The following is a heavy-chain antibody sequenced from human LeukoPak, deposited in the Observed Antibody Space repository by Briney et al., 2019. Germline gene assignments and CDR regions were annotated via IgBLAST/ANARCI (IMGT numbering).Heavy chain of an antibody. CDR1: GFTFDDYA. CDR2: ISWNSGSI. Sequence: PGGSLRLSCAASGFTFDDYAMHWVRQAPGGGLERVSGISWNSGSIGYADSVKSRFTISRDNAKNSLYLQMNSLRAEDTALYYCAKGLTGTITRVMDVWGKGTTVTVSS. V-gene: IGHV3-9*01. D-gene: IGHD1-20*01. CDR3: AKGLTGTITRVMDV. J-gene: IGHJ6*03.